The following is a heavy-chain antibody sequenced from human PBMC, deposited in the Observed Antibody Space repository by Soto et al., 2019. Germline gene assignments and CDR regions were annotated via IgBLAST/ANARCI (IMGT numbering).Heavy chain of an antibody. CDR2: INHSGST. J-gene: IGHJ4*02. D-gene: IGHD1-26*01. CDR3: ARGLFSENYYSGGWYYVDY. Sequence: QVQLQQWGAGLLKPSETLSLTCAVYGGSFSGYSWTWIRQSPGKGLEWIGQINHSGSTTYNPSLKSRVNISLGTSKNQFSLELSSVTAADAAVYYCARGLFSENYYSGGWYYVDYWGQGPLVTVSS. V-gene: IGHV4-34*01. CDR1: GGSFSGYS.